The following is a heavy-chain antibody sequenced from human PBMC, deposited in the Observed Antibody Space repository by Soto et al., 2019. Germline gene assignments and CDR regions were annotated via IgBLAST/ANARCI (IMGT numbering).Heavy chain of an antibody. V-gene: IGHV3-15*01. Sequence: EVQLVESGGDLVKPGGSLRLSCTASGFTFTNAWMTWVRQAPGKGLEWVGRIKNNTDGGALEYAAPLKDRFTISRGDSRSTLYLQLNSLKPEDTAVYYCATRPAPYYADWSLDYWGQGTLVSVSS. J-gene: IGHJ4*02. CDR2: IKNNTDGGAL. CDR1: GFTFTNAW. D-gene: IGHD3-16*01. CDR3: ATRPAPYYADWSLDY.